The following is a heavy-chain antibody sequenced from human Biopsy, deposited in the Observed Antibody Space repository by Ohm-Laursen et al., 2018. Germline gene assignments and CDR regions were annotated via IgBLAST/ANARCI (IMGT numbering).Heavy chain of an antibody. CDR1: TGTFNSYG. Sequence: SSVKVSCNAPTGTFNSYGIIWVRQAPGQGLEWMGRIIHILRTTAYAQTFLGRVTITADSPTSTVDMELTSLTSDDTAVYFCAREAIGYQLPCDDWGQGTLATVSS. CDR3: AREAIGYQLPCDD. CDR2: IIHILRTT. J-gene: IGHJ4*02. D-gene: IGHD2-2*01. V-gene: IGHV1-69*11.